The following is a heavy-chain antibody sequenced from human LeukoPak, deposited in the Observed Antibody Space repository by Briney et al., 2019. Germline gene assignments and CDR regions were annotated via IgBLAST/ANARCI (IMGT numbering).Heavy chain of an antibody. J-gene: IGHJ4*02. CDR2: IYYSGST. V-gene: IGHV4-39*07. Sequence: SETLSLTCTVSGGSISSSSYYWGWIRQPPGKGLEWIGSIYYSGSTYYNPSLKSRVTIPVDTSKNQFSLKLSSVTAADTAVYYCARDDSSGYPFDYWGQGTLVNVSS. CDR3: ARDDSSGYPFDY. D-gene: IGHD3-22*01. CDR1: GGSISSSSYY.